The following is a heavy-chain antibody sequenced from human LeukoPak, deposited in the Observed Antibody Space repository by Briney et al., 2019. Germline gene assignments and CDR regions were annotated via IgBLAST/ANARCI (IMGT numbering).Heavy chain of an antibody. CDR3: AKKRGDYYDSSGYYDDY. D-gene: IGHD3-22*01. CDR1: GFTFSSYA. Sequence: GGSLRLSCAASGFTFSSYAMSWVRQAPGKGLEWVSAISGSGGSTYYADSVKGRFTNSRDNSKNTLYLQMNSLRAEDTAVYYCAKKRGDYYDSSGYYDDYWGQGTLVTVSS. CDR2: ISGSGGST. J-gene: IGHJ4*02. V-gene: IGHV3-23*01.